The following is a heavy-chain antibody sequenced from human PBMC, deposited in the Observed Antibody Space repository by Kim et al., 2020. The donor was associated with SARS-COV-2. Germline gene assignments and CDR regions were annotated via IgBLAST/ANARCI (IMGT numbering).Heavy chain of an antibody. J-gene: IGHJ4*02. Sequence: GGSLRLSCAASGFTFSSSGMHWVRQAPGKGLEWVAVISYEGSNKYSADSVKGRFTISRDNSKNKLNLQMNRLRAEDTAMDFCARDLDYYDSSGYFACFDYWGQGTIVTVSS. V-gene: IGHV3-30*03. CDR3: ARDLDYYDSSGYFACFDY. CDR2: ISYEGSNK. CDR1: GFTFSSSG. D-gene: IGHD3-22*01.